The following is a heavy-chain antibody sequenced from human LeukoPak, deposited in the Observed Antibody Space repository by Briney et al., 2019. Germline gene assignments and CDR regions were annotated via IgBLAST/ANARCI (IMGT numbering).Heavy chain of an antibody. CDR2: IYSGGST. J-gene: IGHJ3*02. D-gene: IGHD1-26*01. CDR1: GFTVSSNY. Sequence: PGGSLRLSCAASGFTVSSNYMSWVRQAPGKGLEWVSVIYSGGSTYYADSVKGRFTISRDNSKNTLYLQMNSLRAEDTAVYYCARAPPGYSGSYFAFDIWGQGTMVTVSS. CDR3: ARAPPGYSGSYFAFDI. V-gene: IGHV3-53*01.